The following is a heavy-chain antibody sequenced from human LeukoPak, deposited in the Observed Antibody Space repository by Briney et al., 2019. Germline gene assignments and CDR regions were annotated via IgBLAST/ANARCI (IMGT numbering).Heavy chain of an antibody. V-gene: IGHV4-59*08. CDR2: IYYSGST. CDR1: GGSISSYY. Sequence: SETLSLTCTVSGGSISSYYWSWIRQPPGKGLEWIGYIYYSGSTNYNPSLKSRVTISVDTSKNQFSLKLSSVTAADTAVYYCARHAGSGVVDPWGQGTLVTVSS. D-gene: IGHD2-15*01. J-gene: IGHJ5*02. CDR3: ARHAGSGVVDP.